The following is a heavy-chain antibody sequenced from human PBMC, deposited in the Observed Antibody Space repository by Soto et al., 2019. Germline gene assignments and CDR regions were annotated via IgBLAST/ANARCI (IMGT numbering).Heavy chain of an antibody. CDR2: IWYDGSNK. D-gene: IGHD4-17*01. CDR3: ASAPTTVTTQNYYYYYMDV. Sequence: GGSLRLSCAASGFTFSSYGMHWVRQAPGKGLEWVAVIWYDGSNKYYEDSVKVRLTISRDNSKNTLYLQMNRLRAEDTAVYYYASAPTTVTTQNYYYYYMDVWGKGTTVTVSS. CDR1: GFTFSSYG. V-gene: IGHV3-33*01. J-gene: IGHJ6*03.